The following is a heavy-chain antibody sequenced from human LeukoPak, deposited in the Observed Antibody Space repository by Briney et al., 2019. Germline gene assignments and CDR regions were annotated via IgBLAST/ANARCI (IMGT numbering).Heavy chain of an antibody. V-gene: IGHV3-23*01. J-gene: IGHJ6*03. D-gene: IGHD6-13*01. Sequence: GGSLRLSCAASGFTFSTNAMSWVRQAPGKGLEWVSGILGSGVATFYADSVKGRFTISRDNSKNTLYLQMDSLRAEDTAVYYCAKVASKQPNYYYYMDVWGKGTTVTVSS. CDR2: ILGSGVAT. CDR1: GFTFSTNA. CDR3: AKVASKQPNYYYYMDV.